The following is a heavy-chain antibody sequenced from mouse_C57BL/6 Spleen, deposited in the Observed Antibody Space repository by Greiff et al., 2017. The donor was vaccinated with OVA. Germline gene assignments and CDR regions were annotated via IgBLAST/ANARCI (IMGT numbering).Heavy chain of an antibody. CDR1: GYTFTSYW. V-gene: IGHV1-64*01. D-gene: IGHD3-2*02. J-gene: IGHJ4*01. CDR2: IHPNSGST. CDR3: ARDSSGPRAMDY. Sequence: QVQLKQPGAELVKPGASVKLSCKASGYTFTSYWMHWVKQRPGQGLEWIGMIHPNSGSTNYNEKFKSKATLTVDKSSSTAYMQLSSLTSEDSAVYYCARDSSGPRAMDYWGQGTSVTVSS.